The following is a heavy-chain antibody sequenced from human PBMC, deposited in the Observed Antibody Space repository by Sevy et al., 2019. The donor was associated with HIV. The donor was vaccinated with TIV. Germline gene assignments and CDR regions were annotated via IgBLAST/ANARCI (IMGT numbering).Heavy chain of an antibody. CDR3: GRAQGYCVINSCFGGSINAFDI. CDR2: ISWNSGAM. D-gene: IGHD2-15*01. J-gene: IGHJ3*02. CDR1: GFAFSDYA. V-gene: IGHV3-9*01. Sequence: LSLTCAASGFAFSDYAMHWVRQVPGKGLEWVSGISWNSGAMGYADSVKGRFTISRDNAKNSLHLQMNSLRVEDTALYYCGRAQGYCVINSCFGGSINAFDIWGQGTMVTVSS.